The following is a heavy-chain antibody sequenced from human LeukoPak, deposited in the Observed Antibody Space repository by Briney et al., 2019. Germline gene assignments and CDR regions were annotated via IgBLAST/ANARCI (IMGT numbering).Heavy chain of an antibody. CDR3: ARGGTTVVTPDAFDI. J-gene: IGHJ3*02. V-gene: IGHV1-69*06. CDR2: IIPIFGTA. CDR1: GRTFSSYA. Sequence: ASVKVSCKASGRTFSSYAISWVRQAPGQGLEGMGGIIPIFGTANSAPKFQGRVTITADKSTSTAYMELSRLRSEDTAVYYCARGGTTVVTPDAFDIWGQGTMVTVSS. D-gene: IGHD4-23*01.